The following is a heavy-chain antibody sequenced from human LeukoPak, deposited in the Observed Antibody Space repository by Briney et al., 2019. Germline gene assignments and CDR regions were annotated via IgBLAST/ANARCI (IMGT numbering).Heavy chain of an antibody. CDR1: GFTFSSYS. Sequence: GGSLRLSCAASGFTFSSYSMNWVCQAPGKELEWVAVISSDGINKYYADSVKGRFTISGDKSKNTLYLQKSSLRADDTAVYYCAREKSQPGPYSYYYMDVWGEGTAVTISS. V-gene: IGHV3-30*03. CDR2: ISSDGINK. CDR3: AREKSQPGPYSYYYMDV. J-gene: IGHJ6*03.